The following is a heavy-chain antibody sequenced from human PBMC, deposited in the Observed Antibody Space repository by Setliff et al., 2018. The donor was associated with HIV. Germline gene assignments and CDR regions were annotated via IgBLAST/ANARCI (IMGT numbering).Heavy chain of an antibody. D-gene: IGHD6-6*01. V-gene: IGHV4-39*01. CDR2: IYHSGST. J-gene: IGHJ4*02. CDR1: GDSISDTTYY. Sequence: SETLSLTCSVSGDSISDTTYYWGWIRQPPGKGLEWIGNIYHSGSTLYKPSLKSRVTMSVDTSKNQFSLKLNSVTAADTAVYHCARLSSYRSSSYYFDYWSQGALVTVSS. CDR3: ARLSSYRSSSYYFDY.